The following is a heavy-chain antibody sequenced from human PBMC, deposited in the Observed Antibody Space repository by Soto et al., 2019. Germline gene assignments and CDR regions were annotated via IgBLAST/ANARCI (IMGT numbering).Heavy chain of an antibody. J-gene: IGHJ3*02. V-gene: IGHV5-51*01. CDR2: IYPGDSDT. D-gene: IGHD6-13*01. CDR3: ARRIAAAIDAFDI. Sequence: PGESLKISCKGSGYSFTSYWIGWVRQMPGKGLGWMGIIYPGDSDTRYSPSFQGQVTISADKSISTAYLQWSSLKASDTAMYYCARRIAAAIDAFDIWGQGTMVTVSS. CDR1: GYSFTSYW.